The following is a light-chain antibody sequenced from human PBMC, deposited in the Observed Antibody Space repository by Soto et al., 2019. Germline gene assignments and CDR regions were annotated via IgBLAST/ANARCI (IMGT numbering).Light chain of an antibody. CDR1: SSNNGSNT. CDR3: AEWDDTLKGWV. V-gene: IGLV1-44*01. Sequence: QYVLTQPHSASGTPGKRGTISCSGSSSNNGSNTVNWYQQLPGTSPKLLIYINNQRPSGVPDRFSGSNSGTSASLAISGLHSEDEADYYYAEWDDTLKGWVLAGGTQLT. J-gene: IGLJ7*01. CDR2: INN.